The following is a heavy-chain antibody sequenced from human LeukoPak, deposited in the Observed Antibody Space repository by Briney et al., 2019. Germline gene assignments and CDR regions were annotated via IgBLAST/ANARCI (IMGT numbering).Heavy chain of an antibody. CDR3: ARGAPYRDSDDY. D-gene: IGHD5-24*01. V-gene: IGHV3-23*01. J-gene: IGHJ4*02. CDR1: GFTFSTYA. CDR2: LTGGGGGT. Sequence: PGGSLRLSCAASGFTFSTYAMSWVRQAPGKGLEWVSGLTGGGGGTSYADSVKGRFTTSRDNSKNTLCLQLNSLRADDTALYYCARGAPYRDSDDYWGQGTLVTVSS.